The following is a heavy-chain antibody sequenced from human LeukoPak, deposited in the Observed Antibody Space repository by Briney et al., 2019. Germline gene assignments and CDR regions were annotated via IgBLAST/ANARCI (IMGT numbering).Heavy chain of an antibody. V-gene: IGHV4-61*02. Sequence: SQTLSLTCTVSGGSISSGSYYWSWIRQPAGKGLEWIGRIYTSGSTNYNPSLKSRLTISVDTSKNQFSLKLSSVTAADTAVYYCASGYSSGWGYYYYYMDVWGKGTTVTVSS. CDR2: IYTSGST. CDR3: ASGYSSGWGYYYYYMDV. CDR1: GGSISSGSYY. D-gene: IGHD6-19*01. J-gene: IGHJ6*03.